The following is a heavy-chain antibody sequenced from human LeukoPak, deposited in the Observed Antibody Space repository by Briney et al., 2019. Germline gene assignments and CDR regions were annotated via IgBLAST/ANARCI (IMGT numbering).Heavy chain of an antibody. J-gene: IGHJ4*02. Sequence: SGTLSLTCTVSGGSISSSSYYWGWIRQPPGKGLEYIGTISYSGTTYYNPSLKSRVTISLDRSKNQFSLKLTSVTAADTAVYYCAAQIYGDFADYWGQGTLVTVSS. CDR2: ISYSGTT. V-gene: IGHV4-39*01. CDR3: AAQIYGDFADY. D-gene: IGHD4-17*01. CDR1: GGSISSSSYY.